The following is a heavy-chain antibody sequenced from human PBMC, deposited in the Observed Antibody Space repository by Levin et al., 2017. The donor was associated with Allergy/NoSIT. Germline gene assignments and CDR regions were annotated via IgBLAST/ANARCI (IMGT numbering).Heavy chain of an antibody. V-gene: IGHV3-33*01. CDR1: GITFSHYG. Sequence: GESLKISCAASGITFSHYGFHWVRQAPGKGLEWVSFIWYDGSNTKVADSVKGRFTIARDNSKSTVYLEMNSLRDEDTAVYYCARDGAHKEPFDLWGQGTLVTVSS. J-gene: IGHJ5*02. CDR3: ARDGAHKEPFDL. D-gene: IGHD1-26*01. CDR2: IWYDGSNT.